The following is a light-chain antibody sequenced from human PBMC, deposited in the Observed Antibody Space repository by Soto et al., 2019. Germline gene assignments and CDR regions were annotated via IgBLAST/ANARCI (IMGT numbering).Light chain of an antibody. Sequence: EVVLTQSPGTVSLSPGERATLSCRASQSVTSNYLAWYQQKPGQAPRLLIYAASSRATGIPDRFSGSGAGTDFSLTTSRREHEDDAVVYCRQYGSSLTWTFGQGTKVEIK. CDR3: RQYGSSLTWT. CDR1: QSVTSNY. CDR2: AAS. J-gene: IGKJ1*01. V-gene: IGKV3-20*01.